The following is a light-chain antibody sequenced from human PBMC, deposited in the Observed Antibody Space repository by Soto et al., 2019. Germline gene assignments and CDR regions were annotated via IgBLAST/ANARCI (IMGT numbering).Light chain of an antibody. CDR1: QGIRNF. CDR2: AAS. Sequence: IQLTQSPSSLAPSVGDRVTITCRASQGIRNFLDWYKQNGGTAPKLXIYAASTLQSGVPSRFSGTGSGTDFTLTISSQQPEDFATYYCQQLESFTSTFGGGTKVDTK. J-gene: IGKJ4*01. V-gene: IGKV1-9*01. CDR3: QQLESFTST.